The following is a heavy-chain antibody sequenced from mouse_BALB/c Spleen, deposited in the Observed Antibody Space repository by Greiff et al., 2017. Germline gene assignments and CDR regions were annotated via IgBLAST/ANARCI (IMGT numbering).Heavy chain of an antibody. D-gene: IGHD2-14*01. Sequence: VQLQQSGAELARPGASVKLSCKASGYTFTSYWMQWVKQRPGQGLEWIGAIYPGDGDTRYTQKFKGKATLTADKSSSTAYMQLSSLASEDSAVYYCARNRHFDYWGQGTTLTVSS. CDR3: ARNRHFDY. CDR2: IYPGDGDT. J-gene: IGHJ2*01. CDR1: GYTFTSYW. V-gene: IGHV1-87*01.